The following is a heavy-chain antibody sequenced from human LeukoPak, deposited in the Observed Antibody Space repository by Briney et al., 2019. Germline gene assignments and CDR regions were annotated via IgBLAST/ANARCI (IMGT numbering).Heavy chain of an antibody. CDR1: GAPISSSY. V-gene: IGHV4-59*01. CDR3: ARGYFDAIGYSNPFDW. J-gene: IGHJ4*02. Sequence: PSETLSLTCTVSGAPISSSYWSWIRQSPGKGLEWIGYVHYTGGTNYNPSLKSRATISVDTSKNQFSLKLSPVTAADTAMYYCARGYFDAIGYSNPFDWWGQGALVTVSS. CDR2: VHYTGGT. D-gene: IGHD3-22*01.